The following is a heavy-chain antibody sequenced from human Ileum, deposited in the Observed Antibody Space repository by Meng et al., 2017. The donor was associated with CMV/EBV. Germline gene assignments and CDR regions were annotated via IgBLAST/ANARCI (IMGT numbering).Heavy chain of an antibody. CDR1: GFTFSNAW. V-gene: IGHV3-15*01. D-gene: IGHD5-12*01. J-gene: IGHJ6*02. CDR3: TTDPEGGYSGYVGDYYGMDV. Sequence: GESLKISCAASGFTFSNAWMSWVRQAPGKGLEWVGRIKSKTDGGTTDYAAPVKGRITIVRDDSKNTLYMQMNSLKTEDTAVYYCTTDPEGGYSGYVGDYYGMDVWGQGTTVTVSS. CDR2: IKSKTDGGTT.